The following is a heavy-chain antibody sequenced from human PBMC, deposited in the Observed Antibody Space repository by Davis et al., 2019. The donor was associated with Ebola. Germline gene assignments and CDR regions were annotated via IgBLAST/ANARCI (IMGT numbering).Heavy chain of an antibody. J-gene: IGHJ4*02. CDR3: AKVAVDY. CDR1: GFTFSNYA. Sequence: AGSLRLSCAASGFTFSNYAIYWVRQAPGKGLEWVAFIRFDGTDKYYADSVKGRFTISRDNSKNTLYLQMNSLRPEDTAVYYCAKVAVDYWGQGTLVTVSS. CDR2: IRFDGTDK. V-gene: IGHV3-30*02.